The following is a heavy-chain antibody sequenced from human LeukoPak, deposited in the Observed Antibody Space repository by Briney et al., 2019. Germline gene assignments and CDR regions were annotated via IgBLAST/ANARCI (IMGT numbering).Heavy chain of an antibody. J-gene: IGHJ3*02. V-gene: IGHV3-13*05. Sequence: GGSLRLSCAASGFTFSSYDMHWVRQATGKGLEWVPAIGTAGDPYYPGSVKGRFTISRENAKNSLYLQMISLRAGDTAVYYCARGLRYCSGGSCYNSDAFDIWGQGTMVTVSS. CDR1: GFTFSSYD. CDR3: ARGLRYCSGGSCYNSDAFDI. D-gene: IGHD2-15*01. CDR2: IGTAGDP.